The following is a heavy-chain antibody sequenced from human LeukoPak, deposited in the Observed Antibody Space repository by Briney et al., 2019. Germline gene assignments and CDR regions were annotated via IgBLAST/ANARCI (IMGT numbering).Heavy chain of an antibody. D-gene: IGHD3-22*01. CDR3: ASTSYDSSVRGAESDY. V-gene: IGHV1-2*06. CDR1: GYTFTGYY. CDR2: INPNSGGT. Sequence: ASVKVSCKASGYTFTGYYMHWVRQAPGQGLEWMGRINPNSGGTNYAQKFQGRVTMTRDTSISTAYMELSRLRSDDTAVYYCASTSYDSSVRGAESDYWGQGTLVTVSS. J-gene: IGHJ4*02.